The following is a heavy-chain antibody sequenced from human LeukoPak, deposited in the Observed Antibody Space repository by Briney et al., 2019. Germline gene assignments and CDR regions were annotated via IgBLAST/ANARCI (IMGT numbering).Heavy chain of an antibody. J-gene: IGHJ6*03. Sequence: ASVKVSCKASGYTFTSYDISWVRQATGQGLEWMGWMNPNSGNTGYAQKFQGRVTITRNTSISTAYMELSSLRSEDTAVYYCARGPGYCSSTSCPFVYYYYYMDVWGKGTTVTVSS. CDR3: ARGPGYCSSTSCPFVYYYYYMDV. D-gene: IGHD2-2*01. CDR1: GYTFTSYD. CDR2: MNPNSGNT. V-gene: IGHV1-8*03.